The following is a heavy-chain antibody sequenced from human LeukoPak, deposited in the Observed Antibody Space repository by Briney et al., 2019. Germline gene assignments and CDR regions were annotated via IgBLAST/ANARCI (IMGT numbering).Heavy chain of an antibody. Sequence: GGSLRLSCAASGFTFSSYSMNWVRQAPGKGLEWVSSISSSSSYIYYADSVKGRFTISRDNAKNSLYLQMNSLRAEDTAVYYCARYCSSTSCYGFEPWGQGTLVTVSS. CDR1: GFTFSSYS. V-gene: IGHV3-21*01. D-gene: IGHD2-2*01. CDR3: ARYCSSTSCYGFEP. J-gene: IGHJ5*02. CDR2: ISSSSSYI.